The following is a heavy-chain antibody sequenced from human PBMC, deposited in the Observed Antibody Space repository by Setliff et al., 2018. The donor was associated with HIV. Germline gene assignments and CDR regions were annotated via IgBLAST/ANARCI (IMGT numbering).Heavy chain of an antibody. CDR2: IYHSGST. CDR1: GYSISSGYY. V-gene: IGHV4-38-2*01. J-gene: IGHJ3*02. CDR3: ARGGYGGNFDALDI. Sequence: SETLSLTCAVSGYSISSGYYWGWIRQPPGKGLEWIGSIYHSGSTYYNPSLKSRVTISVDTSKNQFSLKLSSVTAADTAVYYCARGGYGGNFDALDIWGQGTMVTVSS. D-gene: IGHD4-17*01.